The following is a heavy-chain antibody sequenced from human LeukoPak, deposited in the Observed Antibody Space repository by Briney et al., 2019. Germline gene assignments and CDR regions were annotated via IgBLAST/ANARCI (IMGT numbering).Heavy chain of an antibody. CDR2: INYSGNT. J-gene: IGHJ4*02. Sequence: PSETLSLTCTVSGGSISSSSHYWGWIRQPPGKGLEWIGSINYSGNTYYNPSLKSRVTISVDTSRNQFSLKLSSVTAADTALYYCARIDTVVLPSTMFDYWGQGTLVTVSS. CDR1: GGSISSSSHY. CDR3: ARIDTVVLPSTMFDY. D-gene: IGHD2-2*01. V-gene: IGHV4-39*01.